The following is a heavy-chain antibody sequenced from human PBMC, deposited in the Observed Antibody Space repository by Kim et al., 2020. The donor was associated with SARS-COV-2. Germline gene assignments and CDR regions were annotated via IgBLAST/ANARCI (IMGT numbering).Heavy chain of an antibody. V-gene: IGHV3-23*01. D-gene: IGHD1-26*01. Sequence: GGSLRLSCAASGFTFSTYGMSWVRQAPGKGLEAVSGISNSGGNTYAPDSVKGRFSISRDNSRNTLYLQMNSLRAEDTAIYYCAKSQTGSYLHVMDVWGLG. CDR1: GFTFSTYG. CDR3: AKSQTGSYLHVMDV. J-gene: IGHJ6*02. CDR2: ISNSGGNT.